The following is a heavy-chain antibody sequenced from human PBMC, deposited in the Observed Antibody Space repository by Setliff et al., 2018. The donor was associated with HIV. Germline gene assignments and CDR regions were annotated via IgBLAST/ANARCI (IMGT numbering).Heavy chain of an antibody. CDR2: IRNDASNT. V-gene: IGHV3-30*02. CDR1: GFTFSDYG. Sequence: PGGSLRLSCEASGFTFSDYGMHWVRQAPGKGLEWVTFIRNDASNTYYADSVKGRFTISRDSSKNTLCLQMDSLRTEDTAVYYCARDSSTSSGVVWFDPWGQGTLVTVSS. CDR3: ARDSSTSSGVVWFDP. J-gene: IGHJ5*02. D-gene: IGHD2-2*01.